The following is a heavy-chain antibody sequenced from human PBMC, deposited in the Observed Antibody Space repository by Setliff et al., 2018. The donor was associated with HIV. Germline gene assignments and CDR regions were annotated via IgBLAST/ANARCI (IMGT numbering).Heavy chain of an antibody. CDR2: VNHSGST. J-gene: IGHJ3*02. V-gene: IGHV4-34*01. Sequence: SETLSLTCAVYGTSFSDYYWTWIRQPPGKGLEWIGEVNHSGSTNYNPSLKSRVSISLDTSKNQFSLKLSSVTAADTAVYSCARRQSYYDILNGPAFDALDIWGQGTKVTVSS. CDR3: ARRQSYYDILNGPAFDALDI. D-gene: IGHD3-9*01. CDR1: GTSFSDYY.